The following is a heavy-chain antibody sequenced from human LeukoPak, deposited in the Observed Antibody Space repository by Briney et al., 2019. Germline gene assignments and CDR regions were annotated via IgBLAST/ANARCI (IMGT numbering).Heavy chain of an antibody. Sequence: GGSLRLSCAASGFTVSSNYMSWVRQAPGKGLEWVSVIYSGGSTYYANSVKGRFTISRDNSKNTLYLQMNSLRAEDTAVYYCARDDILTGYRDYWGQGTLVTVSS. CDR2: IYSGGST. D-gene: IGHD3-9*01. J-gene: IGHJ4*02. V-gene: IGHV3-53*01. CDR1: GFTVSSNY. CDR3: ARDDILTGYRDY.